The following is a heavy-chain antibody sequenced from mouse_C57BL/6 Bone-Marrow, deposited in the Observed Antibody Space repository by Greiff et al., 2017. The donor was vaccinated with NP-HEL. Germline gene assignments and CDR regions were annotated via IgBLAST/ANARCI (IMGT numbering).Heavy chain of an antibody. CDR2: IYPGDGDT. CDR1: GYAFSSYW. CDR3: APITTVPSMDY. V-gene: IGHV1-80*01. Sequence: VQLQQSGAELVKPGASVKISCKASGYAFSSYWMNWVKQRPGKGLEWIGQIYPGDGDTNYNGKFKGKATLTADKSSSTAYMQLSSLTSEDSAVYFCAPITTVPSMDYWGQGTSVTVSS. D-gene: IGHD1-1*01. J-gene: IGHJ4*01.